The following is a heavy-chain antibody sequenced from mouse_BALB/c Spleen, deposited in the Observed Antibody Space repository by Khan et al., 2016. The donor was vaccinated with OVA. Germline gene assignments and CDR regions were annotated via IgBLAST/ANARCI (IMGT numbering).Heavy chain of an antibody. V-gene: IGHV2-9*02. D-gene: IGHD1-1*01. J-gene: IGHJ3*01. Sequence: VQLQESGPGLVAPSQSLSITCTVSGFSLTSYGVHWVRQPPGKGLEWLGVLWAGGSKNSNSALMSRLSISKDNSKTQVFLKMISLQNDDTAMYYCARTYYGSAWFAYWGQGTLVTVSA. CDR3: ARTYYGSAWFAY. CDR1: GFSLTSYG. CDR2: LWAGGSK.